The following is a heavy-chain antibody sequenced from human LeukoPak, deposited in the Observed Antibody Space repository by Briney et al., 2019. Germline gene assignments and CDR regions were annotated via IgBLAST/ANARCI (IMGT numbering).Heavy chain of an antibody. J-gene: IGHJ5*02. D-gene: IGHD3-3*01. CDR2: KKQDGRRN. V-gene: IGHV3-7*01. CDR1: GLTLSSNW. Sequence: GGPLRLSWAASGLTLSSNWMSWSRQAQGKGLEWVPKKKQDGRRNYYVDSVKGRFTISRTNAKTPWFRKMNSLRAENRAVDSVKGRFTISRDNAKNSLYLQMNSLRAEDTAVYYCARGGPYYDFWSGYFGVDGGPNWFDPWGQGTLVTVSS. CDR3: KGRFTISRDNAKNSLYLQMNSLRAEDTAVYYCARGGPYYDFWSGYFGVDGGPNWFDP.